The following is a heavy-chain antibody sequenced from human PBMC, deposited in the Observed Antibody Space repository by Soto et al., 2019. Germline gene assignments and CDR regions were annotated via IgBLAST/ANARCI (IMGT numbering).Heavy chain of an antibody. CDR1: CGSISSGGYY. CDR2: IYYSGST. D-gene: IGHD5-12*01. J-gene: IGHJ4*02. V-gene: IGHV4-31*03. CDR3: GRGVKGATMDY. Sequence: SETLSLTRTVSCGSISSGGYYWSWIRQHPGKGLEWIGYIYYSGSTYYNPSLKSRVTISVDTSKNQFSLKLSSVPAAATAVYYCGRGVKGATMDYWGQGSLVTVSS.